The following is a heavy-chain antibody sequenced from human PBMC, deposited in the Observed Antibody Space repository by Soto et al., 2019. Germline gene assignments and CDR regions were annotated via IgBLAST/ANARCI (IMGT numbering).Heavy chain of an antibody. CDR2: ISYDGSNK. CDR1: GFTFSSYA. D-gene: IGHD1-26*01. CDR3: ASKGDVDY. Sequence: QVQLVESGGGVVQPGRSLRLSCAASGFTFSSYAMHWVRQAPGKGLEWVAVISYDGSNKYYADSVKGRFTISRDNSKNTLYLQMNSLRAEDTAVYYCASKGDVDYWGQGTLFTVSS. V-gene: IGHV3-30-3*01. J-gene: IGHJ4*02.